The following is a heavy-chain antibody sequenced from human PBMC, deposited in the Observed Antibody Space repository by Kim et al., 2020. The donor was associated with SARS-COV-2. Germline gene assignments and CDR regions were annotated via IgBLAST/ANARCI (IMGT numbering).Heavy chain of an antibody. CDR3: ARHQGVTPYYYYGMDV. Sequence: GESLKISCKGSGYSFTSYWIGWVRQMPGKGLEWMGIIYPGDSDTRYSPSFQGQVTISADKSISTAYLQWSSLKASDTAMYYCARHQGVTPYYYYGMDVWGQGTTVTVSS. CDR1: GYSFTSYW. J-gene: IGHJ6*02. V-gene: IGHV5-51*01. D-gene: IGHD2-21*02. CDR2: IYPGDSDT.